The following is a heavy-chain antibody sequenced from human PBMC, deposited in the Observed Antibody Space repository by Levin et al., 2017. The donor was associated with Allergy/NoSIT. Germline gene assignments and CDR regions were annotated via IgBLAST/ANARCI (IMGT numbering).Heavy chain of an antibody. CDR2: VSSSGNTI. CDR1: GFTFSHSS. CDR3: VRDGYSGDYFSN. J-gene: IGHJ4*02. D-gene: IGHD1-26*01. Sequence: ETLSLTCAASGFTFSHSSMNWVRQAPGKGLEWVSYVSSSGNTIYYADSVKGRFTISRDNAQNSLYLQMNSLRVDDTALYYCVRDGYSGDYFSNWGQGTLVTVSS. V-gene: IGHV3-48*01.